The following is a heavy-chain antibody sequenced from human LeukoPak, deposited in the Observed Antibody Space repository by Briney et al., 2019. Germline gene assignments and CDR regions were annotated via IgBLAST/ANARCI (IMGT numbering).Heavy chain of an antibody. J-gene: IGHJ5*02. CDR1: GFTFSDYY. CDR3: ARAGAYDFWSGYYSINWFDP. D-gene: IGHD3-3*01. V-gene: IGHV3-11*04. CDR2: ISSSGSTI. Sequence: GGSLRLSCAASGFTFSDYYMSWIRQAPGKGLEWVSYISSSGSTIYYADSVKGRFTISRDNAKNSLYPQMNSLRAEDTAVYYCARAGAYDFWSGYYSINWFDPWGQGTLVTVSS.